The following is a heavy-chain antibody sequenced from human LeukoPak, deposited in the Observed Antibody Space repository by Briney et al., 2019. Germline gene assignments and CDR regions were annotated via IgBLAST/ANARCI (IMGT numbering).Heavy chain of an antibody. J-gene: IGHJ6*03. CDR3: ARRESTYQNYYYFYYMDV. CDR2: INCDGGST. CDR1: GFTFDDYG. V-gene: IGHV3-20*04. Sequence: PVGSLRLSCAASGFTFDDYGMSWVRQAPGKGLEWVSDINCDGGSTNYADSVKGRFTISRDKAKNSLFMQMNSLRAEDTAFYYCARRESTYQNYYYFYYMDVWGKGTTVTVSS.